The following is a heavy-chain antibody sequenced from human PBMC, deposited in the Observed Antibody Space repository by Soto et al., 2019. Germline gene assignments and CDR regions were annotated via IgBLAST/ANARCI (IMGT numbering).Heavy chain of an antibody. J-gene: IGHJ4*02. CDR1: GGTFSSYT. CDR3: ARDLDADDY. V-gene: IGHV1-69*08. D-gene: IGHD3-3*01. CDR2: IIPILDIA. Sequence: QVQLVQSGAEVKKPGSSVKVSCKASGGTFSSYTISWVRQAPGQGLEGMGRIIPILDIATYAQKFQGRVTITADKSTSTAYMELSSLTSEDTAVYYCARDLDADDYWGQGTLVTVSS.